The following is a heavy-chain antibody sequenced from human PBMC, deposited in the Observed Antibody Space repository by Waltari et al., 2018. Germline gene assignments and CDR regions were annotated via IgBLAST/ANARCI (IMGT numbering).Heavy chain of an antibody. J-gene: IGHJ6*02. CDR1: GFSFSNAW. V-gene: IGHV3-15*07. CDR2: IKTRADGGTA. Sequence: EVQLVESGGGLVNPGGSLRLSCAASGFSFSNAWMNWVRQAPGKGLEWVGRIKTRADGGTADYAAPVRGRSTISRDDSQNTLYLQMNSLKTEDTAVYYCTPPPYYYYYGMDVWGQGTTVTVSS. CDR3: TPPPYYYYYGMDV.